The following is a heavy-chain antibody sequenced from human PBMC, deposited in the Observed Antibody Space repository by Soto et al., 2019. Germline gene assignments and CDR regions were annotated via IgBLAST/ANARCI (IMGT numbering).Heavy chain of an antibody. V-gene: IGHV1-69*01. J-gene: IGHJ6*02. CDR2: VIPIFGTA. Sequence: QVQLVQSGAEVKKPGSSVKVSCKASGGTFSSYAISWVRQAPGQELEWMGGVIPIFGTANYAQKFQGRVTISADETTSTVYMELSSLRSEDTAVYYCARCWSTYYDILSDYYYGMDVWGQGTTVTVSS. CDR1: GGTFSSYA. D-gene: IGHD3-9*01. CDR3: ARCWSTYYDILSDYYYGMDV.